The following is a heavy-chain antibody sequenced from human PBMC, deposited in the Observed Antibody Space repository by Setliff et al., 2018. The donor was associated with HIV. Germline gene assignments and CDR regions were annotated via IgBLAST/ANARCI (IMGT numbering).Heavy chain of an antibody. CDR3: ARIRVGSYCFDS. CDR1: GFSLRTSGMC. J-gene: IGHJ4*02. V-gene: IGHV2-70*17. CDR2: IDWDDDK. Sequence: SGPTLVNPTQTLTLTCTFSGFSLRTSGMCVSWIRQPPGKALEWLARIDWDDDKFYSTSLKTRLTISKDTSKNQVVLTMTDMDPVDTATYYCARIRVGSYCFDSWDQGTLVTVSS. D-gene: IGHD1-26*01.